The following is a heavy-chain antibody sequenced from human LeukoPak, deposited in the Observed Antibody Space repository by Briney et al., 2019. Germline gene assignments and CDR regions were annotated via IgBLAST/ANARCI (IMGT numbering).Heavy chain of an antibody. D-gene: IGHD3-16*02. J-gene: IGHJ4*02. Sequence: PSETLSLTCTVSGGSISSYYWSWIRQHPGKGLEWIGYIYYSGSTNYNPSLKSRVTISVDTSKNQFSLKLSSVTAADTAVYYCARGYYDYVWGSYRPMPFDYWGQGTLVTVSS. CDR3: ARGYYDYVWGSYRPMPFDY. V-gene: IGHV4-59*01. CDR1: GGSISSYY. CDR2: IYYSGST.